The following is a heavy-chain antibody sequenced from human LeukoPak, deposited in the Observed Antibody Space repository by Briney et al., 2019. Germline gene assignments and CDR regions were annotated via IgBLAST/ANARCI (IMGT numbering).Heavy chain of an antibody. Sequence: SGGSLRLSCAAFGFTFGSHWMSWIRQAPGKGLEWVANIKQDGSEKYYVDSVKGRFTISRDNAKNSLYLQMNSLRAEDTALYYCAKDRASDYYGSAYQDYWGQGTLVTVSS. D-gene: IGHD3-10*01. CDR2: IKQDGSEK. CDR3: AKDRASDYYGSAYQDY. CDR1: GFTFGSHW. V-gene: IGHV3-7*03. J-gene: IGHJ4*02.